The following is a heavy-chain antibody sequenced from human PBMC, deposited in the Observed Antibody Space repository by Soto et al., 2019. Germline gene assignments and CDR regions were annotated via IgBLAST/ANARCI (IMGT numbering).Heavy chain of an antibody. CDR3: VKVPLYYYDSSLGFAFDI. CDR1: GFTFSSYA. J-gene: IGHJ3*02. CDR2: ISSNGGST. D-gene: IGHD3-22*01. V-gene: IGHV3-64D*08. Sequence: GGSLRLSCSASGFTFSSYAMHWVRQAPGKGLEYVSAISSNGGSTYYADSVKGRFTISRDNSKNTLYLQMSSLRAEDTAVYYCVKVPLYYYDSSLGFAFDIWGQGTMVTVSS.